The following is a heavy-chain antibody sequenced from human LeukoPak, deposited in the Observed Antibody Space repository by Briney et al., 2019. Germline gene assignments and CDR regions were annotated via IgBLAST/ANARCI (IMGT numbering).Heavy chain of an antibody. CDR1: GGSISSYY. J-gene: IGHJ4*02. CDR2: TFYSGVT. Sequence: SETLSLTCNVSGGSISSYYWNWIRQPQGKGLEWIGYTFYSGVTKYNPSLKSRVTISIDTPKNPSSLKLKLVTAAAPALYYSATFRGSPRRGPLDNWGQGTLVSVSS. CDR3: ATFRGSPRRGPLDN. D-gene: IGHD5-12*01. V-gene: IGHV4-59*12.